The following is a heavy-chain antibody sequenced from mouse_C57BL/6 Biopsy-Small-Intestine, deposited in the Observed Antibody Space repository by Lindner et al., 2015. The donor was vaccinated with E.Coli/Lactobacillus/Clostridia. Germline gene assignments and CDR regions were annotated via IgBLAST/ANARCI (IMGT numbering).Heavy chain of an antibody. CDR1: GFTFSDYG. Sequence: VQLQESGGGLVKPGGSRKLSCAASGFTFSDYGMHWVRQAPEKGLEWVAYISSGSSTIYYADTVKGRFTISRDNAKNTLSLQMTSLRSEDTAMYYCARGWEAYWGQGTLVTVSA. CDR3: ARGWEAY. J-gene: IGHJ3*01. D-gene: IGHD4-1*01. CDR2: ISSGSSTI. V-gene: IGHV5-17*01.